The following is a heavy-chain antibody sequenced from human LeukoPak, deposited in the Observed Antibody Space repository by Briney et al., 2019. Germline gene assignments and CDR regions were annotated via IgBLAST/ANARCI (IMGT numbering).Heavy chain of an antibody. D-gene: IGHD3-3*01. V-gene: IGHV4-61*02. J-gene: IGHJ4*02. Sequence: SETLSLTCTVSGGSISSASYYWSWIRQPAGKRLEWIGRIYASGSTNYNPSLKYRVTITTDTSKNQLSLKLTSVTAADTAVYYCAGAPAGSLEWLSPFDYWGQGTLVTVSS. CDR3: AGAPAGSLEWLSPFDY. CDR1: GGSISSASYY. CDR2: IYASGST.